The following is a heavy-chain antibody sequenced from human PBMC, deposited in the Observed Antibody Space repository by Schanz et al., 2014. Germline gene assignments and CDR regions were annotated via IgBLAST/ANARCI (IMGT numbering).Heavy chain of an antibody. CDR1: GFTFSTHA. D-gene: IGHD4-17*01. Sequence: EVQLLESGGGLVQPGGSLRLSCAASGFTFSTHAMHWVRQAPGKGLEWVSAISGSGGSTYYADSVKGRFTISRDNSKNLLYLQMNSLRAEDTAVYYCARKMKLGVYGGKGHDSLDIWGQGTMVTVSS. CDR2: ISGSGGST. CDR3: ARKMKLGVYGGKGHDSLDI. J-gene: IGHJ3*02. V-gene: IGHV3-23*01.